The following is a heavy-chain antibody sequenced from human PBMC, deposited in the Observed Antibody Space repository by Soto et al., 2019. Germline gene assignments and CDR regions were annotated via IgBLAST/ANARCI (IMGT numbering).Heavy chain of an antibody. CDR3: ERGDNYYDSSGYQSRDYYYGMDL. V-gene: IGHV1-69*06. D-gene: IGHD3-22*01. CDR2: IIPIFGTA. CDR1: GRTFSSYA. Sequence: QVQLVQSGAEVKKPGSSVKVSCKASGRTFSSYAISWVRQAPGQGLEWMGGIIPIFGTANYAQKFQGRVTITVGKSTRTADMQLRSLRSEDTAVYYCERGDNYYDSSGYQSRDYYYGMDLWGQGTTVTVSS. J-gene: IGHJ6*02.